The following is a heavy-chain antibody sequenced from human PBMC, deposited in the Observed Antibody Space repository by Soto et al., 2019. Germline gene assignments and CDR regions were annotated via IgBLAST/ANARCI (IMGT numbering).Heavy chain of an antibody. Sequence: QVQLQESGPGLVKPSGTLSLTCAVSGGSISSNKWWSWVRQPPGKGLEWIGEIYHSGSTIDNPSRKSRVTISLDKSKRRFSLKLSSVTAADTAVYYCASRRFGYGMDVWGQGTTVTVSS. CDR2: IYHSGST. J-gene: IGHJ6*02. CDR3: ASRRFGYGMDV. CDR1: GGSISSNKW. V-gene: IGHV4-4*02. D-gene: IGHD3-10*01.